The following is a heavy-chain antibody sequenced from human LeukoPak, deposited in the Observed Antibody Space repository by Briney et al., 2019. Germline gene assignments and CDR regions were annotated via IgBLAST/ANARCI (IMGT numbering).Heavy chain of an antibody. CDR1: GFTFSSYG. D-gene: IGHD3-10*01. Sequence: GGSLRLSCAASGFTFSSYGMHWVRQAPGKGLEWVAVNADSVKGRFTISTHNSKNTLYLQMNTLRAEDTAVYYCAKSALTMVRGDLGYWGQGTLVTVSS. J-gene: IGHJ4*02. V-gene: IGHV3-30*18. CDR3: AKSALTMVRGDLGY.